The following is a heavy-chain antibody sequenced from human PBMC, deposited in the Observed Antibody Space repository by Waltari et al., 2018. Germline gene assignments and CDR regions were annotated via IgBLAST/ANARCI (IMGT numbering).Heavy chain of an antibody. D-gene: IGHD3-3*01. CDR1: GFTFSSYW. CDR2: IKKDGSEK. CDR3: ARVGPGDFWSGQSGMDV. J-gene: IGHJ6*02. V-gene: IGHV3-7*01. Sequence: EVQLVESGGGLVQPGGSLRLSCAASGFTFSSYWMSWVRQAPGRGREWGANIKKDGSEKYYVDAVKGRFTISRENAKNSLYLQMNSLRAEDTAVYYCARVGPGDFWSGQSGMDVWGQGTTVTVSS.